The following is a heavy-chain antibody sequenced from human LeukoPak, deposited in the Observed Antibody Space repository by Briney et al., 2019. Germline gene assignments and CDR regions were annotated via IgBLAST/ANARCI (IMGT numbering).Heavy chain of an antibody. D-gene: IGHD3-3*01. CDR2: ISWNSGSI. V-gene: IGHV3-9*03. CDR3: AKGSHYDFWSGIWDY. J-gene: IGHJ4*02. Sequence: GGSLRLSCAASGFTFDDYAMHWVRQAPGKGLEWVSGISWNSGSIGYADSVKGRFTISRDNAKNSLYLQMNSLRAEDMALYYCAKGSHYDFWSGIWDYWGQGTLVTVSS. CDR1: GFTFDDYA.